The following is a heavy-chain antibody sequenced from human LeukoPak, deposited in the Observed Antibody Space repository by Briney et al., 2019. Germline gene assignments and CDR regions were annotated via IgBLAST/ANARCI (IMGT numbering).Heavy chain of an antibody. J-gene: IGHJ4*02. D-gene: IGHD4-23*01. V-gene: IGHV3-7*01. Sequence: TGGSLRLSCAASAFTFSNYWMSWVRQAPGKGLEWVANIKEDGSEINYVDSVKGRLTISRDNAKNSLYLQMNSLTVDDTAVYYCARDRGYSSFDYWGQGTLVTVSS. CDR2: IKEDGSEI. CDR3: ARDRGYSSFDY. CDR1: AFTFSNYW.